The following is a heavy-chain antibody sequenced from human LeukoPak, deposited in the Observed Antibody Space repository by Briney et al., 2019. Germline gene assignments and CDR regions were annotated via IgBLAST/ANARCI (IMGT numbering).Heavy chain of an antibody. CDR2: ISDSGAST. CDR3: ARDKTSDYGDLYYLDY. D-gene: IGHD4-17*01. CDR1: GFTFDDYA. J-gene: IGHJ4*02. V-gene: IGHV3-23*01. Sequence: PGGSLRLSCAASGFTFDDYAMHWVRQAPGKGLEWVSSISDSGASTYYADSVKGRFTISRDNSKNTLYLQMNSLRAEDTAVYYCARDKTSDYGDLYYLDYWGQGTLVTVSS.